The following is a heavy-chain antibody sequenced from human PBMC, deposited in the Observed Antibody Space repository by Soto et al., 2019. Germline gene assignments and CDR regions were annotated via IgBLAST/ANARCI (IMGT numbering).Heavy chain of an antibody. V-gene: IGHV1-69*06. CDR1: GGTFSSYA. CDR3: ARALEAVAESGYFQH. D-gene: IGHD6-19*01. J-gene: IGHJ1*01. Sequence: QVQLVQSGAEVKKPGSSVKVSCKASGGTFSSYAISWVRQAPGQGLEWMGGIIPIFGTANYEQKFQGRVTITADKSTSTAYMELRRLRSEDTAVYYCARALEAVAESGYFQHWGQGTLVTVSS. CDR2: IIPIFGTA.